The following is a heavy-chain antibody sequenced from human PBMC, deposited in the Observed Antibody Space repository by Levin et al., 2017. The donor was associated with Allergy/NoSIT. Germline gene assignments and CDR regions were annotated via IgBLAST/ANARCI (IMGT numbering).Heavy chain of an antibody. J-gene: IGHJ5*02. CDR2: IYYSGST. Sequence: SETLSLTCTVSGGSISSYYWSWIRQPPGKGLEWIGYIYYSGSTNYNPSLKSRVTISVDTSKNQFSLKLSSVTAADTAVYYCARAPYDFWSGYTSAGFDPWGQGTLVTVSS. CDR3: ARAPYDFWSGYTSAGFDP. CDR1: GGSISSYY. D-gene: IGHD3-3*01. V-gene: IGHV4-59*01.